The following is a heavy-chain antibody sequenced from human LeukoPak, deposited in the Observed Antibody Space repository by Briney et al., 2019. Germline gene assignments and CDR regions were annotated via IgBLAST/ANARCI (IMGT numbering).Heavy chain of an antibody. V-gene: IGHV3-11*04. CDR1: GFTFSDYY. Sequence: GGSLRLSCAASGFTFSDYYMSWIRQAPGKGLEWVSYISSSGSTIYYADSVKGRFTISRDNAKNSLYLQMNSLRAEDTAVYYCARGARRFGGVIVTAHYFDYWGQGTLVTVSS. CDR2: ISSSGSTI. J-gene: IGHJ4*02. D-gene: IGHD3-16*02. CDR3: ARGARRFGGVIVTAHYFDY.